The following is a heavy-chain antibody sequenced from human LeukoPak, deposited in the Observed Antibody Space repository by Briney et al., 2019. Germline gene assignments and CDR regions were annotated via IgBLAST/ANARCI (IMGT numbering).Heavy chain of an antibody. V-gene: IGHV3-23*01. Sequence: GGSLRLSCAASGFTFSSYAMSWVRQAPGKGLEWVSAISGSGGSTYYADSVKGRFTISRDNSKNTLYLQMNSLRAEDTAVYYCARAYCSGGSCYVLPTDYWGQGTLVTVSS. D-gene: IGHD2-15*01. J-gene: IGHJ4*02. CDR2: ISGSGGST. CDR3: ARAYCSGGSCYVLPTDY. CDR1: GFTFSSYA.